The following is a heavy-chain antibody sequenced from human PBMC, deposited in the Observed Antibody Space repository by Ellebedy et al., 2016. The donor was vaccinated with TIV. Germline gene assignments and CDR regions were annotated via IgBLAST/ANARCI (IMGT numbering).Heavy chain of an antibody. CDR1: GYTFTSYW. V-gene: IGHV3-74*01. CDR3: ARDLYYGIDF. CDR2: INGDGSHT. Sequence: GESLKISCAASGYTFTSYWMHWVRQAPGKGLVWVSHINGDGSHTIYADSVKGRFTISRDKAKNTLYLQMNSLRADDTAVYYCARDLYYGIDFWGQGTTVTVSS. D-gene: IGHD2-8*01. J-gene: IGHJ6*02.